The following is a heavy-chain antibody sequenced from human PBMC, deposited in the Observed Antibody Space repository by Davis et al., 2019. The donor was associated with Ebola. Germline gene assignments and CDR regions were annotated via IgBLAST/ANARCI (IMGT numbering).Heavy chain of an antibody. V-gene: IGHV1-18*04. J-gene: IGHJ6*04. CDR2: ISAYNGNT. D-gene: IGHD2-15*01. CDR3: ARDCVGYCSGGSCSYCGYYYGVDV. Sequence: AASVKVSCKASGYTFTSYGISWVRQAPGQGLEWMGWISAYNGNTNYAQKLQGRVTMTTDTSTSTAYMELRSLRSDDTAVYYCARDCVGYCSGGSCSYCGYYYGVDVWGKGTTVTVSS. CDR1: GYTFTSYG.